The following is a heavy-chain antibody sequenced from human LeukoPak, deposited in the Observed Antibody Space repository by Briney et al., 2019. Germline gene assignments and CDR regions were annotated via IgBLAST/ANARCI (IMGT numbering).Heavy chain of an antibody. CDR2: IKQDGSEK. D-gene: IGHD4-11*01. Sequence: GSLRLSCGASGFTFSSYWMSWVRQAPGKGLEWVANIKQDGSEKYYVDSVKGRFTVSRDNAKNSLYLQMNSLRAEDTAVYYCAAMTSVTTGDYWGQGTLVTVSS. V-gene: IGHV3-7*01. J-gene: IGHJ4*02. CDR1: GFTFSSYW. CDR3: AAMTSVTTGDY.